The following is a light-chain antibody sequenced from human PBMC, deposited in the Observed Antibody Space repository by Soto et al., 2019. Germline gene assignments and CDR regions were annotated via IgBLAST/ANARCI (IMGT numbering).Light chain of an antibody. V-gene: IGLV2-8*01. CDR1: SSDVGGYDF. Sequence: QPVLTQPPSASGSPGQSVTISCTGTSSDVGGYDFVSWYLQQPGKAPKLLLYEVSKRPSGVPDRFSGSKSGNTASLTVSGLQAEDEADYYCSSYEGSNNFVFGTGTKVTVL. CDR3: SSYEGSNNFV. CDR2: EVS. J-gene: IGLJ1*01.